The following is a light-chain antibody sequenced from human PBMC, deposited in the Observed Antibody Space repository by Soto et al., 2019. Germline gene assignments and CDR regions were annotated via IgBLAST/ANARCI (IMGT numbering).Light chain of an antibody. CDR2: DAA. J-gene: IGKJ1*01. Sequence: EIVLTQSPATLSLSPGARAPISCKASQSVGSSLAWYIQHPGQSPRLLIHDAAYRASGTPARISGSGSWTDFTLSICSLEPEDFAVYDCQHRSSWPRTFGRGTKADVK. CDR3: QHRSSWPRT. CDR1: QSVGSS. V-gene: IGKV3-11*01.